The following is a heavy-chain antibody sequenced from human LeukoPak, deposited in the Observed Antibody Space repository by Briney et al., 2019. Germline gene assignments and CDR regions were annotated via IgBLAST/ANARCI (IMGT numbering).Heavy chain of an antibody. CDR2: IHHSGST. J-gene: IGHJ1*01. Sequence: SETLSLTCIVSGYSISSGYYWGWIRQPPGKGLEWIGNIHHSGSTYYTPSLKSRVTISLDTPKNQLSLKLSSVTAADTAVYYCARVAAGIGFFQHWGQGTLVTVSS. CDR3: ARVAAGIGFFQH. D-gene: IGHD6-13*01. V-gene: IGHV4-38-2*02. CDR1: GYSISSGYY.